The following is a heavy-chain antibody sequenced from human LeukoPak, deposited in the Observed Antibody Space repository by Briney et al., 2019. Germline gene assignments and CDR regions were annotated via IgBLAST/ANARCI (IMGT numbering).Heavy chain of an antibody. CDR2: ITVSSSFI. D-gene: IGHD3-22*01. Sequence: GGSLRLSCAASGFTFSTYSMNWVRPAPGKGLEWVSSITVSSSFIYYADSVKGRFTISKDNAKNSLHPQINSLRAEDTAVYYCARNYDSSDYRYSWFDPWGQGTLVTVSS. J-gene: IGHJ5*02. CDR1: GFTFSTYS. CDR3: ARNYDSSDYRYSWFDP. V-gene: IGHV3-21*01.